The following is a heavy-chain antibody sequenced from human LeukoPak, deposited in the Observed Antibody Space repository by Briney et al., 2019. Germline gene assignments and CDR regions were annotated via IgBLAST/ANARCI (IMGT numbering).Heavy chain of an antibody. CDR2: IIPMFDTP. J-gene: IGHJ3*02. CDR3: ASTDYYDSRGYGGSFAI. V-gene: IGHV1-69*13. Sequence: ASVKVSCKASGGTFSNYAISWVRQAPGQGLEWMGGIIPMFDTPIYAQKFQGRVTITADESMSTVYMELSSLRSEDTAVYFCASTDYYDSRGYGGSFAIWGQGTMVTVSS. D-gene: IGHD3-22*01. CDR1: GGTFSNYA.